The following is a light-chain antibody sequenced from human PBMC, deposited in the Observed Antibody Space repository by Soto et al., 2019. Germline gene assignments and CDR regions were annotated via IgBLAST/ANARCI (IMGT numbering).Light chain of an antibody. CDR3: QQYDNVPIT. V-gene: IGKV1-33*01. Sequence: DIQMTQSPSSLSASVGDRVTITCQASQDINNYLNWYQQKPGKAPKLLIYDASNLETGVPSRFSGSGSGTDFTFTIRSLQPEDIATYYCQQYDNVPITFGQGTRLEIK. J-gene: IGKJ5*01. CDR1: QDINNY. CDR2: DAS.